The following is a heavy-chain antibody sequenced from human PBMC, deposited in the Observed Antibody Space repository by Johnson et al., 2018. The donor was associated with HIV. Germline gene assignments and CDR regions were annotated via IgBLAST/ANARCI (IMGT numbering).Heavy chain of an antibody. D-gene: IGHD1-26*01. V-gene: IGHV3-30*04. Sequence: VQLVESGGGVVQPGRSLRLSCAASGFTFSSYAMHWVRQAPGKGLEWVAVISYDGSNKYYSDSVKGRFTISRDNSKNTLYLQMNSLRPEDTAVYYCEKDQLVGATYAAFDIWGQGTMVTVSS. CDR3: EKDQLVGATYAAFDI. CDR2: ISYDGSNK. CDR1: GFTFSSYA. J-gene: IGHJ3*02.